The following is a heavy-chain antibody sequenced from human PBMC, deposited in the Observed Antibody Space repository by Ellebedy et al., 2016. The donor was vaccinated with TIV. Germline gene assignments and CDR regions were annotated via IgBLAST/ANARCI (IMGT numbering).Heavy chain of an antibody. D-gene: IGHD4-17*01. J-gene: IGHJ4*02. CDR1: GYSFTSYG. V-gene: IGHV1-18*01. CDR3: ARPQAYDGDRPYYFDY. Sequence: AASVKVSCKASGYSFTSYGITWVRQAPGQGLEWMGWISAYNGHPNYAQKFQGRVTMTTDTSTSTAYMELRRLRSDDTAVYYCARPQAYDGDRPYYFDYWGRGTLVTVSS. CDR2: ISAYNGHP.